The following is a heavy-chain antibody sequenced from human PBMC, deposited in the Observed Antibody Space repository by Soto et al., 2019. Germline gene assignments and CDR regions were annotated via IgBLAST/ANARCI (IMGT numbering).Heavy chain of an antibody. V-gene: IGHV3-33*01. J-gene: IGHJ3*02. D-gene: IGHD2-2*01. CDR1: GFTFSSYG. CDR3: ARGLHIGQYQLLSDAFDI. Sequence: GGSLRLSCAASGFTFSSYGMHWVRQAPGKGLEWVAVIWYDGSNKYYADSVKGRFTISRDNSKNTLYLQMNSLRAEDTAVYYCARGLHIGQYQLLSDAFDIWGQGTMVTVSS. CDR2: IWYDGSNK.